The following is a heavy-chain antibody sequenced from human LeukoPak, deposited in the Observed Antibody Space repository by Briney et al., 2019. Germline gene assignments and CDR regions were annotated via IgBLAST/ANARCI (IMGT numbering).Heavy chain of an antibody. V-gene: IGHV3-30*02. J-gene: IGHJ4*02. CDR2: IRYDGSNK. D-gene: IGHD4-17*01. CDR3: ARDDSRSTVTRYYFDY. Sequence: GGSLRLSCAASGFTFSSYGMHWVRQAPGKGLEWVAFIRYDGSNKYYADSVKGRFTISRDNSKNTLYLQMNSLRAEDTAVYYCARDDSRSTVTRYYFDYWGQGTLVTVSS. CDR1: GFTFSSYG.